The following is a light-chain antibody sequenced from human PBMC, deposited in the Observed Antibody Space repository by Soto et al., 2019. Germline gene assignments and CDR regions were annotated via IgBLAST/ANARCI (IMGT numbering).Light chain of an antibody. Sequence: EIVVTQSPGTLSLSPGERATLSCRASQSVSSSYLAWYQQTPGQAPRLLVYDTSYRATGVPDRFSGSGSGTDFTLTISRLEPEDSAVYYCQQYDSSPWTFGQGTKVEI. J-gene: IGKJ1*01. V-gene: IGKV3-20*01. CDR1: QSVSSSY. CDR2: DTS. CDR3: QQYDSSPWT.